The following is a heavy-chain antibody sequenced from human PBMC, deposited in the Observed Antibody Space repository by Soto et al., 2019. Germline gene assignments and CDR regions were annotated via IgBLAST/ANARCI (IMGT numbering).Heavy chain of an antibody. CDR2: ISANGQGI. Sequence: GGSLRLSCTASGFTFTYYAFSWVRQSPGKGLEWVSAISANGQGIYYADSVRVRFTISRDNSKNTVFLHMDSLRSEDTAVYYCAKDRDYPRDQFQYWGQGTLVTVSS. CDR1: GFTFTYYA. V-gene: IGHV3-23*01. D-gene: IGHD2-2*01. CDR3: AKDRDYPRDQFQY. J-gene: IGHJ4*02.